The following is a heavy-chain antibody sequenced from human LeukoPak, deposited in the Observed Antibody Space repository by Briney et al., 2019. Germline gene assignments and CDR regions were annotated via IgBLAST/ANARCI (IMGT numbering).Heavy chain of an antibody. D-gene: IGHD6-13*01. J-gene: IGHJ6*02. CDR2: IYYSGST. V-gene: IGHV4-31*02. CDR3: ARDLGSSWYGSPGYGMDV. CDR1: GFTFSSYA. Sequence: LGLSCAASGFTFSSYAMSWIRQHPGKGLEWIGYIYYSGSTYYNPSLKSRVTVSVDTSKNQFSLKLSSVTAADTAVYYCARDLGSSWYGSPGYGMDVWGQGTTVTVSS.